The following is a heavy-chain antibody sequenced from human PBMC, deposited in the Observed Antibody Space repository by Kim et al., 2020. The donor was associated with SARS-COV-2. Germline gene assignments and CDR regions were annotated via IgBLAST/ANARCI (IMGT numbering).Heavy chain of an antibody. V-gene: IGHV4-31*03. CDR2: IYYSGNT. J-gene: IGHJ4*02. CDR3: ASSLIRGFSGLIDVYYFDY. Sequence: SETLSLTCTVSGGSISSGGYYWSWIRQHPGKGLDWIGYIYYSGNTYYNPSLKSRVTISVDTSENQFSLKLSSVTAADTAVYYCASSLIRGFSGLIDVYYFDYWGQGTLVTVSS. CDR1: GGSISSGGYY. D-gene: IGHD5-12*01.